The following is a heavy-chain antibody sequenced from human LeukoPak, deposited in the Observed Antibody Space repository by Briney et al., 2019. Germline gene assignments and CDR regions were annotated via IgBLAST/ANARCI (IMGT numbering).Heavy chain of an antibody. J-gene: IGHJ5*02. V-gene: IGHV1-24*01. CDR3: ATERYSSSWYWFDP. CDR2: FDPEDGET. D-gene: IGHD6-13*01. Sequence: ASVKVSCKVSGYTLTELSMHWVRQAPGKGLEWMGGFDPEDGETIYAQKFQGRVTMTEDTSTDTAYMGLSSLRSEDTAVYYCATERYSSSWYWFDPWGQGTLVTVSS. CDR1: GYTLTELS.